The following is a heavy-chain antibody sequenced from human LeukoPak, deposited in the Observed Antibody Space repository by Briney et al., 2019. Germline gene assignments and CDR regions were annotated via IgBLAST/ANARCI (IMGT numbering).Heavy chain of an antibody. Sequence: PGGSLRLSCAASGFTFSSYSMNWVRQAPGKGLEWVSSISSSSSYIYYADSVKGRFTISRDNAENSLYLQMNSLRAEDTAVYYCARDREVFGDFDYRGQGTLVTVSS. CDR2: ISSSSSYI. D-gene: IGHD3-3*01. CDR1: GFTFSSYS. J-gene: IGHJ4*02. V-gene: IGHV3-21*01. CDR3: ARDREVFGDFDY.